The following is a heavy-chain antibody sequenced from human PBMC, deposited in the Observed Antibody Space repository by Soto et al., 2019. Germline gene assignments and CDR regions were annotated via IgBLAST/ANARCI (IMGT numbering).Heavy chain of an antibody. CDR3: ARVPAMVLGFDP. V-gene: IGHV4-31*03. CDR2: IYYSGST. CDR1: GGSISSGGYY. D-gene: IGHD3-10*01. Sequence: TLSLTCTVSGGSISSGGYYWSWIRQHPGKGLEWIGYIYYSGSTYYNPSLKSRVTISVDTSKDQFSLKLSSVTAADTAVYYCARVPAMVLGFDPWGQGTLVTGSS. J-gene: IGHJ5*02.